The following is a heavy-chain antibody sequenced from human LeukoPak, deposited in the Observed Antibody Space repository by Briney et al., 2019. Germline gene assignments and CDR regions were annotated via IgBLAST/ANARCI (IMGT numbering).Heavy chain of an antibody. CDR3: ARKLESYYYYYGMDV. D-gene: IGHD1-7*01. CDR2: INHSGST. CDR1: GGSFSGYY. Sequence: SETLSLTCAVYGGSFSGYYWSWIRQPPGKGLEWIGEINHSGSTNYNPSLKSRVTISVDTSKNQFSLKLSSVTAADTAVYYCARKLESYYYYYGMDVWGQGTTVTVS. J-gene: IGHJ6*02. V-gene: IGHV4-34*01.